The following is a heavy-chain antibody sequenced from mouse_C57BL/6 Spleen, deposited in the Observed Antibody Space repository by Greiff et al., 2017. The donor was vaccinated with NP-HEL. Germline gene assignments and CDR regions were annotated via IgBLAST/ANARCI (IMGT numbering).Heavy chain of an antibody. CDR1: GYSITSGYY. D-gene: IGHD2-3*01. CDR2: ISYDGSN. CDR3: ARGWIDDGRAMDY. Sequence: DVKLQESGPGLVKPSQSLSLTCSVTGYSITSGYYWNWIRQFPGNKLEWMGYISYDGSNNYNPSLKNRISITRDTSKNQFFLKLNSVTTEDTATYYCARGWIDDGRAMDYWGQGTSVTVSS. J-gene: IGHJ4*01. V-gene: IGHV3-6*01.